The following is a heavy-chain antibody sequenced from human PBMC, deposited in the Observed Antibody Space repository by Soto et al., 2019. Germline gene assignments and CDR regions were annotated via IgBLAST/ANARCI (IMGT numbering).Heavy chain of an antibody. CDR1: GYTFTGYY. Sequence: ASVKVSCKASGYTFTGYYMHWVRQAPGQGLEWMGWINPNSGGTNYAQKFQGRVTMTRDTSISTAYMELSRLRSDDTAVYYCAREMGENTVTPLAGMDVWGQGTTVTVSS. CDR2: INPNSGGT. V-gene: IGHV1-2*02. D-gene: IGHD4-17*01. CDR3: AREMGENTVTPLAGMDV. J-gene: IGHJ6*02.